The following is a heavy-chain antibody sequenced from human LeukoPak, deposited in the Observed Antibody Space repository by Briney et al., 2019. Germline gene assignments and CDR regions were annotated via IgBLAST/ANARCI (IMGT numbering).Heavy chain of an antibody. CDR1: GGSINNYY. CDR3: ASPHY. V-gene: IGHV4-4*07. J-gene: IGHJ4*02. CDR2: IYTSGST. Sequence: PSETLSLTCTVSGGSINNYYWSWIRQPAGKGLEWIGRIYTSGSTNYNPSLKSRVTISVDTSKDQYSLKLSSVTAADTAVYYCASPHYWGQGTLVTVSS.